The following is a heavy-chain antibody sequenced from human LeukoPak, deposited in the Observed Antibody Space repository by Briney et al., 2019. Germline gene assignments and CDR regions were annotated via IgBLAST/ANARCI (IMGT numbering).Heavy chain of an antibody. CDR2: IYYSGST. CDR3: ARVLVLELRPGYDAFDI. J-gene: IGHJ3*02. D-gene: IGHD1-7*01. Sequence: PSETLSLTCTVSGGSISSSSYYWGWIRQPPGKGLEWIGSIYYSGSTYYNPSLKSRVTISVDTSKNQFSLKLSSVTAADTAVYYCARVLVLELRPGYDAFDIWGQGTMVTVSS. CDR1: GGSISSSSYY. V-gene: IGHV4-39*07.